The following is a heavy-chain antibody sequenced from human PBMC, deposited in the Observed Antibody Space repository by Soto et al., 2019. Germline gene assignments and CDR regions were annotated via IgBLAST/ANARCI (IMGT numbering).Heavy chain of an antibody. CDR1: GGSISSGGYY. D-gene: IGHD4-17*01. CDR3: ARDGGYGDFTQAAFDI. CDR2: IYYSGST. J-gene: IGHJ3*02. Sequence: QVQLQESGPGLVKPSQTLSLTCTVSGGSISSGGYYWSWIRQHPGKGLEWIGYIYYSGSTYYNPSLKSRVTISVDTSKNQFSLKLSSVTAADTAVYYCARDGGYGDFTQAAFDIWGQGTMVTVSS. V-gene: IGHV4-31*03.